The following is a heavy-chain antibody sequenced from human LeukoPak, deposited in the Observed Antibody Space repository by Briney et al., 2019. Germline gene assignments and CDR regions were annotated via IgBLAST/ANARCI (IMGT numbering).Heavy chain of an antibody. CDR1: GGSISSGGYY. CDR2: IYYSGST. V-gene: IGHV4-31*03. D-gene: IGHD3-10*01. J-gene: IGHJ4*02. Sequence: PSQTLSLTCTVSGGSISSGGYYWRWIRQHPGKGLEWIGYIYYSGSTYYNPSLKSRVTISVDTSKNQFSLKLSSVTAADTAVYYCARGGGSGNEIDYWGQGTLVTVSS. CDR3: ARGGGSGNEIDY.